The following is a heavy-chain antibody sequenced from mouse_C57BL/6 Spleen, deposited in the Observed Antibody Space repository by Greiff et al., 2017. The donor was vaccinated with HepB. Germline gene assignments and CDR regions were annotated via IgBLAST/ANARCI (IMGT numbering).Heavy chain of an antibody. V-gene: IGHV1-63*01. CDR3: ARLGPNAMDY. J-gene: IGHJ4*01. Sequence: QVQLQQSGAELVRPGTSVKMSCKASGYTFTNYWIGWAKQRPGHGLEWIGDIYPGGGYTNYNEKFKGKATLTADKSSSTAYMQFSSLTSEDSAIYYCARLGPNAMDYWGQGTSVTVSS. CDR1: GYTFTNYW. CDR2: IYPGGGYT.